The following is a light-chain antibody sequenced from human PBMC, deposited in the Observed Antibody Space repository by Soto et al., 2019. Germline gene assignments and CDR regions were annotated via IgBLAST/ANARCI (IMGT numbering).Light chain of an antibody. J-gene: IGLJ1*01. CDR1: SSDIGGYNS. CDR3: TSYTPIVTLGSF. Sequence: QSVLTQPASVSGSPGQSITISCTGTSSDIGGYNSVSWYQQHPGRAPRLIIYEVTNRPSGVSNRFSASKSGNTASLTISGLQAEDEADYSCTSYTPIVTLGSFSGTGTKVTVL. CDR2: EVT. V-gene: IGLV2-14*01.